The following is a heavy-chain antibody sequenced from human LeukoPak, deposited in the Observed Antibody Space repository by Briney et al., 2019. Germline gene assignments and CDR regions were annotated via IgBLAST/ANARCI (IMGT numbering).Heavy chain of an antibody. CDR1: GGSIGSYY. D-gene: IGHD6-19*01. V-gene: IGHV4-59*01. J-gene: IGHJ4*02. Sequence: SETLSLTCTVSGGSIGSYYWSWIRQPPGKGLEWIGYIYYSGSTNYNPSLKSRVTISVDTSKNQFSLKLSSVTAADTAVYYCARDGDGSGWSDYWGQGTLVTVSS. CDR2: IYYSGST. CDR3: ARDGDGSGWSDY.